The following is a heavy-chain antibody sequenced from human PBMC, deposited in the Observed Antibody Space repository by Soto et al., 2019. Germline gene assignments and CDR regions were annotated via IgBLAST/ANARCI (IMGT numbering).Heavy chain of an antibody. CDR1: GFTFSSYA. CDR3: ARSRKQQLPYGWFDP. D-gene: IGHD6-13*01. CDR2: ISYDGSNK. J-gene: IGHJ5*02. Sequence: QVQLVESGGGVVQPGRSLRLSCAASGFTFSSYAMHWVRQAPGKGLEWVAVISYDGSNKYYADSVKGRFTISRDNSKNTLYLQMNSLRAEDTAVYYCARSRKQQLPYGWFDPWGQGTLVTVPS. V-gene: IGHV3-30-3*01.